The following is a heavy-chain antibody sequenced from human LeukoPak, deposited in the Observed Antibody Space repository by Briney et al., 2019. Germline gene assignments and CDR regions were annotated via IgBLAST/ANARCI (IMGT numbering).Heavy chain of an antibody. CDR3: ARDSDYGDYGDPFDI. Sequence: ASVKVSCKASGYTFTAYYVHWVRQAPGQGPEWMGWINPNSGATYCAQRFQDRVTMTRDTSIGTAYMDLSSLISDDTAVYYCARDSDYGDYGDPFDIWGQRTMVTVSS. V-gene: IGHV1-2*02. D-gene: IGHD4-17*01. CDR1: GYTFTAYY. CDR2: INPNSGAT. J-gene: IGHJ3*02.